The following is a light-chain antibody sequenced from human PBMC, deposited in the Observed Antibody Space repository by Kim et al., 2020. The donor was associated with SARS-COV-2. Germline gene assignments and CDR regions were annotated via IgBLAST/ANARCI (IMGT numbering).Light chain of an antibody. J-gene: IGKJ4*01. Sequence: CPGERATLSCRASQSVSCDLAWYQQKPGPAPRLLIYDASTRATGIPARFSGSVSGTEFTLTISSLQSEDFALYFCQQYNVWPPLTFGGGTKVDIK. CDR3: QQYNVWPPLT. V-gene: IGKV3D-15*01. CDR1: QSVSCD. CDR2: DAS.